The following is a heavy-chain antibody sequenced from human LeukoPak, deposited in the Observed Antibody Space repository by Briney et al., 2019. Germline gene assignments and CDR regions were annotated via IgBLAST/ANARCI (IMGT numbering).Heavy chain of an antibody. CDR2: ISGGSDYI. J-gene: IGHJ4*02. V-gene: IGHV3-21*06. CDR1: GFTFSSYN. Sequence: GGSLRLSCAASGFTFSSYNMYWVRQAPGKGLEWVSSISGGSDYIFHADPVKGRFTISRDNAKNSLYLQMNSLRAEDTAVYYCARIGSGWYWEYWGQGALVTVSS. D-gene: IGHD6-19*01. CDR3: ARIGSGWYWEY.